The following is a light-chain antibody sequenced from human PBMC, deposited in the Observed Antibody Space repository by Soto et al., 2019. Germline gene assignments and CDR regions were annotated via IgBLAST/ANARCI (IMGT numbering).Light chain of an antibody. CDR2: EAS. J-gene: IGKJ1*01. CDR1: QSISNW. CDR3: QQYNRYWT. V-gene: IGKV1-5*03. Sequence: DIQMTQSPSTLSASVGDRVTITCRASQSISNWLAWYQQKPGKAPKLLIYEASSLEGGVPSRFSGSGSGTDFTLTISSLQPDDFATYYCQQYNRYWTFGQGTKVEIK.